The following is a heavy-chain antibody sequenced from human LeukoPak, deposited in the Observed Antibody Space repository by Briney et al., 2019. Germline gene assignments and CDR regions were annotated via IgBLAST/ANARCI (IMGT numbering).Heavy chain of an antibody. V-gene: IGHV3-30-3*01. D-gene: IGHD2-21*01. Sequence: SGGSLRLSCEGSGFNFSSFAVDWVRQAPGSGLEWVAVLSYDGIDEFFADSVKGRFTISRDNSKRTLYLQMCSERLEDTAVYYCARAIGVGERLDSWGQGTPVIVSS. CDR2: LSYDGIDE. J-gene: IGHJ4*02. CDR3: ARAIGVGERLDS. CDR1: GFNFSSFA.